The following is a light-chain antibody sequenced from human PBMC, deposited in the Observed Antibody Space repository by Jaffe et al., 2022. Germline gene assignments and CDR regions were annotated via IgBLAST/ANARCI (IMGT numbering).Light chain of an antibody. CDR3: QQSYTIPYT. J-gene: IGKJ2*01. V-gene: IGKV1-39*01. CDR1: QDVNRN. Sequence: DIQVTQSPSSLSASVGDRVTITCRTSQDVNRNLNWYQQIPGKAPKVLIFGVSGLQSGVHWRFSGSGSGTDFTLTISSLQPEDFATYYCQQSYTIPYTFGQGTKLEIK. CDR2: GVS.